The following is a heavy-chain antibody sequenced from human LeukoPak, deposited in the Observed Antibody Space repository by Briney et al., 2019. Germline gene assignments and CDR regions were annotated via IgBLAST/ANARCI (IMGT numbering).Heavy chain of an antibody. Sequence: GAPVKVSCKASGYTFTGYYMHWVRQAPGQGLEWMGWINPNSGGTNYAQKLQGRVTMTTDTSTSTVYMELRSLRSDDTAVYYCARENRYCRGGSCYSAASDDAFDIWGQGTMVTVSS. CDR1: GYTFTGYY. V-gene: IGHV1-2*02. D-gene: IGHD2-15*01. CDR2: INPNSGGT. CDR3: ARENRYCRGGSCYSAASDDAFDI. J-gene: IGHJ3*02.